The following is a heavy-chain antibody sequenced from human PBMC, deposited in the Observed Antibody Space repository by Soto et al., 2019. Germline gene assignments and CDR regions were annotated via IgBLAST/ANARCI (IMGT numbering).Heavy chain of an antibody. CDR3: AREGGCSGGSCYPYGDYDQYYFDY. CDR1: GFTFSSYG. D-gene: IGHD2-15*01. CDR2: IWYDGSNK. V-gene: IGHV3-33*01. Sequence: VQLVESGGGVVQPGRSLRLSCAASGFTFSSYGMHWVRQAPGKGLEWVAVIWYDGSNKYYADSVKGRFTISRDNSKNTLYLQMNSLRAEDTAVYYCAREGGCSGGSCYPYGDYDQYYFDYWGQGTLVTVSS. J-gene: IGHJ4*02.